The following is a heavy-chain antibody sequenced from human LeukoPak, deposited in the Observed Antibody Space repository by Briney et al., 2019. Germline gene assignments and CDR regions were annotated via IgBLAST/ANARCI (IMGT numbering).Heavy chain of an antibody. J-gene: IGHJ6*02. Sequence: PSETLSLTCAVYGGSFSGYYWSWIRQPPGKGLEWIGEINHSGSTNYNPSLKSRVTISVDTSRNQFSLKLSSVTAADTAVYYCARRIDGMDVWGQGTTVTVSS. CDR3: ARRIDGMDV. V-gene: IGHV4-34*01. CDR1: GGSFSGYY. CDR2: INHSGST.